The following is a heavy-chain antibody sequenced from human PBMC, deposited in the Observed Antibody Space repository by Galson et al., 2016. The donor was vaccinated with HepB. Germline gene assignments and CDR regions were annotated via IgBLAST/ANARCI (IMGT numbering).Heavy chain of an antibody. J-gene: IGHJ6*04. CDR2: DSMDGRRK. D-gene: IGHD2-2*01. CDR1: GFTFRKFD. CDR3: VQGSTAPAV. V-gene: IGHV3-23*05. Sequence: SLRLSCAASGFTFRKFDMSWLRQAPGKGLEWVAADSMDGRRKFYADSVKGRFTISRDNSKNTLSLQMNSLTADDTAIYYCVQGSTAPAVWGKGTTVTVSS.